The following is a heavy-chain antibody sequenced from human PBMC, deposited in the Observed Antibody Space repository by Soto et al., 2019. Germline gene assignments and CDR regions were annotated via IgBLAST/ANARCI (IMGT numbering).Heavy chain of an antibody. Sequence: SETLSLTCAVSGASISSGGYSWSWIRQPPGRGLEWIGYVFQSETTYYNPSLKSRVTMSVDSSKNQFSLKLTSVTAADTAVYYCARGGQQFLDYWGQGTLVTVSS. CDR2: VFQSETT. V-gene: IGHV4-30-2*01. J-gene: IGHJ4*02. CDR3: ARGGQQFLDY. D-gene: IGHD4-4*01. CDR1: GASISSGGYS.